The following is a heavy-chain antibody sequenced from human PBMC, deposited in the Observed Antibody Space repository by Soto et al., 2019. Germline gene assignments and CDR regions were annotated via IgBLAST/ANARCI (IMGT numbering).Heavy chain of an antibody. CDR2: ISYDETTE. CDR1: EFTFSTYP. CDR3: ARGASDFWGGYPEIHFFDH. Sequence: GGSLRLSCAASEFTFSTYPMHWVRQAPGKGLEWVAVISYDETTEYYADSVKGRFTISRDNSKNTLYLQMNTLRADDTAVYYCARGASDFWGGYPEIHFFDHWGQGTLVTVSS. J-gene: IGHJ4*02. D-gene: IGHD3-3*01. V-gene: IGHV3-30-3*01.